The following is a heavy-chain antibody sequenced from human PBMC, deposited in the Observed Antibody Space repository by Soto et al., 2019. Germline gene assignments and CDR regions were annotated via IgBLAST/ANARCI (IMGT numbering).Heavy chain of an antibody. J-gene: IGHJ3*01. CDR2: IYYSGST. CDR1: GGSISSGSYY. Sequence: SETLSLTCTVSGGSISSGSYYWSRIRQPPGKGLEWIGYIYYSGSTNYNPSLKSRVTISVDTSKNQFSLKLSSLTAADTAVYYCARVWGGAFDFWGQGTMVTVSS. V-gene: IGHV4-61*01. D-gene: IGHD3-10*01. CDR3: ARVWGGAFDF.